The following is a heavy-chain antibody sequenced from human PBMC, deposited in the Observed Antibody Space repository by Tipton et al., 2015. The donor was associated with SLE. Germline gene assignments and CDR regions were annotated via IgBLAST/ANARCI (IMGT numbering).Heavy chain of an antibody. J-gene: IGHJ3*02. CDR3: VSIAVAGDVFDI. V-gene: IGHV1-2*02. Sequence: QLVQSGPEVKKPGASVKVSCKASGYTFTGYYMHWVRQAPGHGLEWMGWINPNSGGTNYAQKFQGRVTMTRDTSISTAYMELSRLRSDDSAVYYCVSIAVAGDVFDICGHGTMVTFSS. CDR2: INPNSGGT. D-gene: IGHD6-19*01. CDR1: GYTFTGYY.